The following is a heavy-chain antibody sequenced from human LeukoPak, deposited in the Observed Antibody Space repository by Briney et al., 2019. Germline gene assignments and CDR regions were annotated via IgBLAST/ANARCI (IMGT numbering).Heavy chain of an antibody. J-gene: IGHJ5*02. CDR2: IYWNDDN. Sequence: ASGPTLVNPTQTLTLTCSFSGFSLSTSGMGLAWIRQPPGKALEWLALIYWNDDNLHSPSLKSRLTIAKDTSKSQVVLTMTNMDPVDTATYYCAHRRGYNWFDPWGQGTLVTVSS. CDR3: AHRRGYNWFDP. CDR1: GFSLSTSGMG. V-gene: IGHV2-5*01.